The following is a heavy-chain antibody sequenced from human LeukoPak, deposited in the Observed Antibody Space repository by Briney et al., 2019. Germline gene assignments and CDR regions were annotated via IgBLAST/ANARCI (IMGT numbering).Heavy chain of an antibody. D-gene: IGHD2-2*01. CDR1: GFTFSSYG. J-gene: IGHJ4*02. Sequence: GGSLRLSCAASGFTFSSYGMHWVRQAPGKGLEWVAFIRYDGSNKYYADSVKGRFTISRDNSKNTLYLQMNSLRAEDTAVYYCAKDKREYQLLLTYFDYWGQGTLVTVSS. CDR3: AKDKREYQLLLTYFDY. V-gene: IGHV3-30*02. CDR2: IRYDGSNK.